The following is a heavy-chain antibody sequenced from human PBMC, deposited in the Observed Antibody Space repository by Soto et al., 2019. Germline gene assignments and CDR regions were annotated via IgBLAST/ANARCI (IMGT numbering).Heavy chain of an antibody. J-gene: IGHJ4*02. V-gene: IGHV3-11*01. D-gene: IGHD2-15*01. CDR3: ARDHCSGGSCYPIAFDY. CDR1: GFTFSDYY. Sequence: GGSLRLSCAASGFTFSDYYMSWIRQAPGKGLEWVSYISSSGSTIYYADSVKGRFTISRDNAKNSLYLQMNSLRAEDTVVYYCARDHCSGGSCYPIAFDYWGQGTLVTVSS. CDR2: ISSSGSTI.